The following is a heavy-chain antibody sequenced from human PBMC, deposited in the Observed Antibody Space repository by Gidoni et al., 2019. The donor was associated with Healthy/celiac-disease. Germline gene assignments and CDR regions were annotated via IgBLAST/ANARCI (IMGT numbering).Heavy chain of an antibody. V-gene: IGHV3-23*01. CDR2: ISGSGGST. CDR3: AKGAGSGGDWPLFDY. D-gene: IGHD2-21*01. J-gene: IGHJ4*02. Sequence: EVQLLESGGGLVQPGGSLRLSCAASGFTFSSYAMSWVRQAPGKGLEGVAAISGSGGSTYYADSVKGRFTISRDNSKNTLYLQMNSLRAEDTAVYYCAKGAGSGGDWPLFDYWGQGTLVTVSS. CDR1: GFTFSSYA.